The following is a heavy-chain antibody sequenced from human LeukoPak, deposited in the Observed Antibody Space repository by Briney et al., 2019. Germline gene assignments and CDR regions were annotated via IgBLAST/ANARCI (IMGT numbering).Heavy chain of an antibody. CDR3: ARGSGYSYALVDY. Sequence: SETLSLTCAVYGGSFSGYYWSWIRQPPGKGLEWIGEINHSRSTNYNPSLKSRVTISVDTSKNQFSLKLSSVTAADTAVYYCARGSGYSYALVDYWGQGTLVTVSS. V-gene: IGHV4-34*01. CDR2: INHSRST. J-gene: IGHJ4*02. D-gene: IGHD5-18*01. CDR1: GGSFSGYY.